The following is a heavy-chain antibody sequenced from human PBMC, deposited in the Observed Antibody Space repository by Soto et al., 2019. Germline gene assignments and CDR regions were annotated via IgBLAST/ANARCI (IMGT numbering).Heavy chain of an antibody. V-gene: IGHV4-34*01. J-gene: IGHJ4*02. CDR3: ARDYGPRRFSYFDY. Sequence: SETLSLTWAVYGGSFSGYYWSWIRQPPGKGLEWIGEINHSGSTNYNPSLKSRVTISVDTSKNQFSLKLSSVTAADTAVYYCARDYGPRRFSYFDYWGQGTLVTVSS. D-gene: IGHD3-10*01. CDR2: INHSGST. CDR1: GGSFSGYY.